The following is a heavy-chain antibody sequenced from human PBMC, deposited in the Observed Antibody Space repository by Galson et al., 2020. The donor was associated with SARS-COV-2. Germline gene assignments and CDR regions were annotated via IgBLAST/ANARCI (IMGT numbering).Heavy chain of an antibody. J-gene: IGHJ4*02. CDR1: GDNISSKSVA. D-gene: IGHD6-19*01. CDR2: TYYRSKWYN. V-gene: IGHV6-1*01. Sequence: SETLSLTCAISGDNISSKSVAWNWIRQSPSRGLEWLGRTYYRSKWYNDYAMSLKGRITINPDTSKNQFSLQLDSVTPEDTAVYYCARDHQSAGWLFLFNSWGQGTLVTVSS. CDR3: ARDHQSAGWLFLFNS.